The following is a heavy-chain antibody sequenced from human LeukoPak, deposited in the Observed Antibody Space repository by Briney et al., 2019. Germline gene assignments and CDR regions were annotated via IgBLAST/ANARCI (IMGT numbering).Heavy chain of an antibody. J-gene: IGHJ4*02. D-gene: IGHD5-18*01. V-gene: IGHV3-7*01. CDR3: ARSLRIQLWFMGTGLDY. Sequence: GGSLRLSCAASGFTFSSYWMSWVRQAPGKGLEWVANIKQDGSEKYYVDSVKGRFTISRDNAKNSLYLQMNSLRAEDTAVYYCARSLRIQLWFMGTGLDYWGQGTLVTVSS. CDR1: GFTFSSYW. CDR2: IKQDGSEK.